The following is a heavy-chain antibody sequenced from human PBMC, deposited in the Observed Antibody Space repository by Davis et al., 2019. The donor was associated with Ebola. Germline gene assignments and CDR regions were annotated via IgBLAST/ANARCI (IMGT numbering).Heavy chain of an antibody. D-gene: IGHD2-21*02. CDR2: ISGHGDRT. V-gene: IGHV3-74*01. J-gene: IGHJ4*02. Sequence: PGGSLRLSCAASGFTFSSYWMHWVRQAPGKGLEWVSSISGHGDRTYYSDSVKGRFTISRDNSKNTVDLQMNRLTAGDTAMYYCAPRMTSTPFDYWGQGTLVTVSS. CDR1: GFTFSSYW. CDR3: APRMTSTPFDY.